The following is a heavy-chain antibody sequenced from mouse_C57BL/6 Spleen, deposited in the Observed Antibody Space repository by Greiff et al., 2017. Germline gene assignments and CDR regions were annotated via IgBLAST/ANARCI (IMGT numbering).Heavy chain of an antibody. V-gene: IGHV1-63*01. J-gene: IGHJ4*01. CDR3: ARIITERYAMDY. CDR2: IYPGGGYT. D-gene: IGHD1-1*01. CDR1: GYTFTNYW. Sequence: QVQLQQSGAELVRPGTSVKMSCKASGYTFTNYWIRWVKQRPGHGLEWIGDIYPGGGYTNYNEKFKGKATLTADKSSSTAYMQFSSLTSEDSAIYCCARIITERYAMDYWGQGTSVTVSS.